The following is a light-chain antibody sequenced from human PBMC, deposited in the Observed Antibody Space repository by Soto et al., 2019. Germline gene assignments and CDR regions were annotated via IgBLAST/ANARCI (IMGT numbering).Light chain of an antibody. CDR1: SSDVGGYNY. CDR3: TSYAGSSVYV. J-gene: IGLJ1*01. Sequence: QSALTQPPSASGSPGQSVTISCTGTSSDVGGYNYVSWYQQHPGKAHKLMIFEVNKRPSGVPDRFSGSKSGNTASLTVSGLQAEDEADYYCTSYAGSSVYVFGTGTKVTVL. CDR2: EVN. V-gene: IGLV2-8*01.